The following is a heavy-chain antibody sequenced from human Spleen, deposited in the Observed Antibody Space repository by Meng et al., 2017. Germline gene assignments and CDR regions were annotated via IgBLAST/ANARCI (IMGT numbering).Heavy chain of an antibody. J-gene: IGHJ5*02. CDR2: IGHSGIT. D-gene: IGHD6-19*01. Sequence: QPQLQESGPGLVKPSGALSLTFSVSGGSISTSGYYWGWIRQPPGKGLGWIGSIGHSGITYYTPSLKSRVTVSIDTSKSQFSLKLTSVTAADTAVYYCVRSSGWVRTGFDPWGQGTLVTVSS. CDR3: VRSSGWVRTGFDP. CDR1: GGSISTSGYY. V-gene: IGHV4-39*01.